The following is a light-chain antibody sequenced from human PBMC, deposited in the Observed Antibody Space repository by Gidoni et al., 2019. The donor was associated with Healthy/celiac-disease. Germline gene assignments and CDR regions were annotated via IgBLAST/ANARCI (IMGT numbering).Light chain of an antibody. J-gene: IGLJ1*01. Sequence: QSALTQPASVSGSPGQSITISCTGTSSDVSGYNYVSWYQQHPGKAPKLMIYEVSNRPSGVSKRFSGSKSGNTASRTISGLQAEDEADYYCSSYTSSSTLNYVFGTGTKVTVL. V-gene: IGLV2-14*01. CDR2: EVS. CDR1: SSDVSGYNY. CDR3: SSYTSSSTLNYV.